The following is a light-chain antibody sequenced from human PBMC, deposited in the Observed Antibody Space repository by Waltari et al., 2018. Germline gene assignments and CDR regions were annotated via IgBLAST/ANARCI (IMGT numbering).Light chain of an antibody. CDR3: CAYAGSSNVV. J-gene: IGLJ2*01. V-gene: IGLV2-23*02. CDR1: SSAVGRSNR. Sequence: QSALTQPASVSGSPGQSITISCTRTSSAVGRSNRASWYQQHPGKAPHLISYAVSKRPSGVSNRFSGSKSGNTASLTISELQAEDEAEYHCCAYAGSSNVVFGGGTKLTVL. CDR2: AVS.